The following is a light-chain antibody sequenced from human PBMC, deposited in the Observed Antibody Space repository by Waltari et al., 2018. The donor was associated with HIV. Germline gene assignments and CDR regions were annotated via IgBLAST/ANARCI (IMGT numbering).Light chain of an antibody. V-gene: IGLV2-14*01. CDR1: SSDVGGFDF. J-gene: IGLJ1*01. CDR2: DVH. CDR3: DSHTNTFTRV. Sequence: QSALTQPASVSGSPGQSITIPCPGTSSDVGGFDFVCWYQQFPGKAPKGVIYDVHNRPSGVSDRFSGSKSGNTASLTISGLQAEDEADYYCDSHTNTFTRVFGTGTRVTVL.